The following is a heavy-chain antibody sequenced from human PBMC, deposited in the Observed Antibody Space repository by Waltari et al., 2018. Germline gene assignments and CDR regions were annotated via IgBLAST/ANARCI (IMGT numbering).Heavy chain of an antibody. CDR3: ARDIVVVPAAKSYYYGMDV. D-gene: IGHD2-2*01. CDR1: GGSISSSSYY. Sequence: QLQLQESGPGLVKPSETLSLTCTVSGGSISSSSYYWGWIRQPPGKGLEWIGSIYYSGSTYYNPSLKSRVTISVDTSKNQFSLKRSSVTAADTAVYYCARDIVVVPAAKSYYYGMDVWGQGTTVTVSS. CDR2: IYYSGST. V-gene: IGHV4-39*07. J-gene: IGHJ6*02.